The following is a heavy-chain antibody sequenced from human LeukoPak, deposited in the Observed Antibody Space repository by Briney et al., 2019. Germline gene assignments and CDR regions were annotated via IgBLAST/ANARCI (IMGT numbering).Heavy chain of an antibody. CDR1: GLTFSSYG. J-gene: IGHJ4*02. D-gene: IGHD4-17*01. CDR2: IWYDGSNK. V-gene: IGHV3-30*19. CDR3: ARDRGSDGDLNFDY. Sequence: GGSLRLSCAASGLTFSSYGMHWVRQAPGKGLEWVAVIWYDGSNKYYADSVKGRFTISRDNSKNTLYLQMNSLRAEDTAVYYCARDRGSDGDLNFDYWGQGTLVTVSS.